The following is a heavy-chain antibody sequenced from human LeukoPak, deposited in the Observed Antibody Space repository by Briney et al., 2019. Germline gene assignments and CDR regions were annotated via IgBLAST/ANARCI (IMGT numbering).Heavy chain of an antibody. CDR1: GGSISSSSYY. J-gene: IGHJ6*02. D-gene: IGHD6-19*01. V-gene: IGHV4-39*07. CDR3: ARAGSSGWYRFDYYYAMDV. Sequence: PSETLSLTCTVSGGSISSSSYYWGWIRQPPGKGLEWIGSIYDSASTYYNPSLKSRVTISVDTSNNQFSLKVSSVTAADTAIYYCARAGSSGWYRFDYYYAMDVWGQGTTVTVSS. CDR2: IYDSAST.